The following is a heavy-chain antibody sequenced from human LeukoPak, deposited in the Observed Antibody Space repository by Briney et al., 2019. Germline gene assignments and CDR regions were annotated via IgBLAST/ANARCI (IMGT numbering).Heavy chain of an antibody. D-gene: IGHD6-6*01. CDR1: GYSISSGYY. CDR2: IHHSGST. Sequence: PSETLSLTCAVSGYSISSGYYWGWIRQPPGKGLEWIGSIHHSGSTYYNPSLKSRVTISVDTSKNQFSLKLSSVTAADTAVYYCARLPYSSSSDYWGQGTLVTVSS. J-gene: IGHJ4*02. CDR3: ARLPYSSSSDY. V-gene: IGHV4-38-2*01.